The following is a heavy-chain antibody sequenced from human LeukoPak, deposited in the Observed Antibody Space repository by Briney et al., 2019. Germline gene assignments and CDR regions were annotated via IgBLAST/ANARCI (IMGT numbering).Heavy chain of an antibody. CDR2: ISAYNGNT. V-gene: IGHV1-18*01. CDR3: AGVSYGQKNPYFDY. J-gene: IGHJ4*02. Sequence: GASVKVSCKASGYTFTRYAISWVRQAPGQGLEWMGWISAYNGNTNYAQKLQGRVTMTTDTSTSTAYMELRSLRSDDTAVYYCAGVSYGQKNPYFDYWGQGTLVTVSS. CDR1: GYTFTRYA. D-gene: IGHD5-18*01.